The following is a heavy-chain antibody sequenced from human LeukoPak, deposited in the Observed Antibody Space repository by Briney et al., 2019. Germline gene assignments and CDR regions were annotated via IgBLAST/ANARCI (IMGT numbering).Heavy chain of an antibody. V-gene: IGHV4-4*07. J-gene: IGHJ6*03. CDR3: ARGDCSSTICYSPMDV. D-gene: IGHD2-2*01. CDR2: IYTSGST. CDR1: GGSFSIYY. Sequence: SETLSLTCTVSGGSFSIYYWSWIRQPAGKGLEYIGRIYTSGSTYYNPSLKSRVTISVDTSKNQFSLKVNSVTAADTALYYCARGDCSSTICYSPMDVWGKGTTVTVSS.